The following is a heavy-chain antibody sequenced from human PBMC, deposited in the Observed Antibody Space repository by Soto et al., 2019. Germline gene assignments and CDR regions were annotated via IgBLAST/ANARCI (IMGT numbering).Heavy chain of an antibody. V-gene: IGHV4-59*01. D-gene: IGHD2-15*01. CDR2: IYYNGST. CDR1: GVSMSGFS. J-gene: IGHJ4*02. CDR3: ARTYCSGDGCFEYY. Sequence: PSETLSLTCTVSGVSMSGFSWCWIRQPPGRGLEWIEHIYYNGSTNYNQSLKSRHAISIYSSKKQYYLKLSSVAAADTAMYYCARTYCSGDGCFEYYWGQGTLVTVSS.